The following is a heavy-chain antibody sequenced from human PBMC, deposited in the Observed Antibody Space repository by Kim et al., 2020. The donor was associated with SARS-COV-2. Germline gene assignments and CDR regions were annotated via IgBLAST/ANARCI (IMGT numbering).Heavy chain of an antibody. Sequence: LKSRVTISVDQSKNQFSMKLSAVTAADTAVYYCARELAILTDYYDGYFDYWGQGTLVTVSS. J-gene: IGHJ4*02. D-gene: IGHD3-9*01. V-gene: IGHV4-31*02. CDR3: ARELAILTDYYDGYFDY.